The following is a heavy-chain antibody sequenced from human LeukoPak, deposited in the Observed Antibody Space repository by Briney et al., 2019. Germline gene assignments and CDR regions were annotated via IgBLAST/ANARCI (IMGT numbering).Heavy chain of an antibody. CDR2: ISAYNGNT. D-gene: IGHD2-15*01. CDR1: GYTFTSYG. CDR3: ARDPVVAATGNWFDP. V-gene: IGHV1-18*01. Sequence: ASVKVSCKASGYTFTSYGISWVRQAPGQGLEGMGWISAYNGNTNYAQKLQGRVTMTTDTSTSTAYMELRSLRSDDTAVYYCARDPVVAATGNWFDPWGQGTLVTVSS. J-gene: IGHJ5*02.